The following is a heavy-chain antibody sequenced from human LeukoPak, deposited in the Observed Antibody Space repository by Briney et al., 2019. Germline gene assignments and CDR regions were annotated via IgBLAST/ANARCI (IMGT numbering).Heavy chain of an antibody. D-gene: IGHD5-18*01. Sequence: ASVKVSCKASGYTFTGYYMHWVRKAPGQGLEWMGWINPNSGGTNYAQKFQGRVTMTRDTSISTAYMELSRLRSEDTAVYYCARGTGYTYGDFDYWGQGTLVTVSS. CDR2: INPNSGGT. V-gene: IGHV1-2*02. J-gene: IGHJ4*02. CDR1: GYTFTGYY. CDR3: ARGTGYTYGDFDY.